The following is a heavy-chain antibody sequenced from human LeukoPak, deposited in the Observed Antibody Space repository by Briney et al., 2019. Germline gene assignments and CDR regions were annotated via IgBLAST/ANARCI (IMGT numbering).Heavy chain of an antibody. CDR3: ARDQDIVVVVAALRQREMGGFDP. J-gene: IGHJ5*02. Sequence: ASAKLSCTASGYTLTNYDINWVRQATGQGAEWLGWMNAKSGNTGYAHKFQGRVTMTRNPSISTAYMELSSLRSDDTAVYYCARDQDIVVVVAALRQREMGGFDPWGQGTLVTV. V-gene: IGHV1-8*01. CDR1: GYTLTNYD. CDR2: MNAKSGNT. D-gene: IGHD2-15*01.